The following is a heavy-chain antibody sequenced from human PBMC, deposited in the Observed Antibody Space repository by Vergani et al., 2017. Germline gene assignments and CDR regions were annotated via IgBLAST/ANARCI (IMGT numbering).Heavy chain of an antibody. J-gene: IGHJ4*02. CDR2: IYYSGST. Sequence: QVQLQESGPGLVKPSQTLSLTCTVSGGSISSGGYYWSWIRQHPGKGLEWIGYIYYSGSTYYNPSLKSRVTISVDTSKNHFSLSLSSVTAADTAVYYCVRRNNVVRETDYFDYWGQGILVTVSS. V-gene: IGHV4-31*03. CDR1: GGSISSGGYY. D-gene: IGHD3-10*01. CDR3: VRRNNVVRETDYFDY.